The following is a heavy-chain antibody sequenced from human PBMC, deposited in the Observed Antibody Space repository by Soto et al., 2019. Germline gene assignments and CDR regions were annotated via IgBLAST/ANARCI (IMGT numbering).Heavy chain of an antibody. CDR2: INAGNGNT. V-gene: IGHV1-3*01. CDR1: GYTFTSYA. D-gene: IGHD2-8*01. Sequence: ASVKVSCKASGYTFTSYAMHWVRQAPGQRLEWMGWINAGNGNTKYSQKFQGRVTITRDTSASTAYMELSSLRSEDTAVYYCARMGDIVLSYGMDVWGQGTTVTVSS. J-gene: IGHJ6*02. CDR3: ARMGDIVLSYGMDV.